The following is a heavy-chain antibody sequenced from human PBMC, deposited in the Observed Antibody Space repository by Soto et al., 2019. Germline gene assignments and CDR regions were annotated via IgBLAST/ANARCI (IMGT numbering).Heavy chain of an antibody. CDR1: GYNFITYW. Sequence: GESLKISCKGSGYNFITYWIGWVRQMPGKGLEWMGVIYPGDSDTRYSPSFQGQVTISVDKSISTAYLQWSSLKASDTAMYYCATLVEYSGYDAFDYWGQGTLVTVSS. D-gene: IGHD5-12*01. J-gene: IGHJ4*02. CDR2: IYPGDSDT. V-gene: IGHV5-51*01. CDR3: ATLVEYSGYDAFDY.